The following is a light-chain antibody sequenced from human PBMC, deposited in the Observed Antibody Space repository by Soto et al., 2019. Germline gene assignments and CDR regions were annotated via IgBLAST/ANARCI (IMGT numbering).Light chain of an antibody. CDR3: RSYAGSRPFRV. Sequence: QCLLTQPSSLSGSPGQSSTISCTGTNSDLGSYNLVAWYQQHPAKAPKLVIFEGSRRPSGVSTRFSGSKSGDTASLTISGLQAEDEADYYCRSYAGSRPFRVFRTGTKVTVL. CDR2: EGS. V-gene: IGLV2-23*01. J-gene: IGLJ1*01. CDR1: NSDLGSYNL.